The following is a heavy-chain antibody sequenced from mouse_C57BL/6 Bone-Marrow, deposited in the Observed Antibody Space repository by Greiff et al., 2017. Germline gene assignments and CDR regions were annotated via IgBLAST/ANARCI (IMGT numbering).Heavy chain of an antibody. D-gene: IGHD2-3*01. Sequence: EVQLQESGGGLVQPGGSLKLSCAASGFTFSDYYMYWVRQTPEKRLEWVAYISNGGGSTYYPDTVKGRFTISRDNAKNTLYLQMSRLKSEDTAMYYCARQGWLLYAMDYWGQGTSVTVSS. CDR3: ARQGWLLYAMDY. V-gene: IGHV5-12*01. J-gene: IGHJ4*01. CDR1: GFTFSDYY. CDR2: ISNGGGST.